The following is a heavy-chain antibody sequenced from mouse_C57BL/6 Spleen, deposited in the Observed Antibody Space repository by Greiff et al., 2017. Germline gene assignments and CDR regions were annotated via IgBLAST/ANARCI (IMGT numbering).Heavy chain of an antibody. CDR2: IYPGDGDT. Sequence: QVQLQQSGPELVKPRASVKISCKASGYAFSSSWMNWVKQRPGKGLEWIGRIYPGDGDTNYNGKFKGKATLTADKSSSTAYMQLSSLTSEDSAVYFCGRGRLYYSNYSSWGRGTTLPVSS. V-gene: IGHV1-82*01. CDR1: GYAFSSSW. J-gene: IGHJ2*01. CDR3: GRGRLYYSNYSS. D-gene: IGHD2-5*01.